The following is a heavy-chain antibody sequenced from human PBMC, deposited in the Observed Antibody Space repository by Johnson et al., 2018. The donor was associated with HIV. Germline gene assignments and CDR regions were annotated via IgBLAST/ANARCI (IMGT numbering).Heavy chain of an antibody. D-gene: IGHD3-22*01. CDR1: GFTVSSHY. CDR2: VYSGGST. V-gene: IGHV3-53*01. Sequence: VESGGGLIQPGGSLRLSCAASGFTVSSHYMNWVRQAPGKGLEWVSIVYSGGSTYYADSVKGRFTISRDNSKNTLYLQMNTLRAEDTAGYYCARDLPYYYDSSNKDGAFDIWGQGTVVTVS. CDR3: ARDLPYYYDSSNKDGAFDI. J-gene: IGHJ3*02.